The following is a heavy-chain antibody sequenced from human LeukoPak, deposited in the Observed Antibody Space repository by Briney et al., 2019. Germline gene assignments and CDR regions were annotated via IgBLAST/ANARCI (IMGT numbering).Heavy chain of an antibody. D-gene: IGHD6-13*01. CDR2: INPNSGGT. CDR1: GYTFTGYY. Sequence: GASVKVSCKASGYTFTGYYMHWVRQAPGQGLEWMGWINPNSGGTNYAQKFQGRVTMTRDTSISTAYMELSRLGSDDTAVYYCAREWVAAGTIDYWGQGTLVTVSS. J-gene: IGHJ4*02. V-gene: IGHV1-2*02. CDR3: AREWVAAGTIDY.